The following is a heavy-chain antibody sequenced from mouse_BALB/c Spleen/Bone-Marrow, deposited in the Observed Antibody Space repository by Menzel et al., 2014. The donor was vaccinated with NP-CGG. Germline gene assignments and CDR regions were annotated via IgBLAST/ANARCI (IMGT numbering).Heavy chain of an antibody. CDR2: ITGGGSST. CDR3: ARIPYY. CDR1: GFIFSSFG. J-gene: IGHJ2*01. Sequence: EVMLVESGGDLVKPGGSLKLSCAASGFIFSSFGMSWVRQTPDKRLEWVAAITGGGSSTYYPDSLKGRFTNSRDDAKNTLYLQMSSLKSEDTAMYYCARIPYYWGQGTTLTVSS. V-gene: IGHV5-6*01.